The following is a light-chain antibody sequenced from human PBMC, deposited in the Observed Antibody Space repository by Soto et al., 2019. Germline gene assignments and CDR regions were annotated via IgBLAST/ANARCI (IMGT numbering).Light chain of an antibody. CDR3: QQYDNLLPWT. CDR2: DAS. Sequence: DIQMTQSPSSLSASVGDRVTITCQASQDISNYLNWYQQKPGKAPKLLIYDASNLETGVPSRFXGSGSGTDFTFTISSLQPEAIATYYCQQYDNLLPWTFGQGTKVEIK. CDR1: QDISNY. V-gene: IGKV1-33*01. J-gene: IGKJ1*01.